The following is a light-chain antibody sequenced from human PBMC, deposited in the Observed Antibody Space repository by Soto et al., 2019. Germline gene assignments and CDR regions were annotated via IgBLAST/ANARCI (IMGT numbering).Light chain of an antibody. CDR1: SGHSTYA. Sequence: QSVLTQSPSASASLGASVKLTCTLTSGHSTYAIAWHQQQPEKGPRYLTKVNSDGSHTKGDGIPDRFSGSSSGAERYLTISSLQSEDEADYYCQTWGTGIYVVFGGGTKLTVL. CDR2: VNSDGSH. J-gene: IGLJ2*01. CDR3: QTWGTGIYVV. V-gene: IGLV4-69*01.